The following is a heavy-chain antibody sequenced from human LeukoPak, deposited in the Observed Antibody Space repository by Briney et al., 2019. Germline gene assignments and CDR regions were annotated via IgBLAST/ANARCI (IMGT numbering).Heavy chain of an antibody. CDR2: IYYSGTT. CDR3: ARVWGDAFDI. D-gene: IGHD3-16*01. CDR1: GGSISSGGYY. V-gene: IGHV4-31*03. Sequence: SDTRSLTCTVAGGSISSGGYYRNWIRQYPGKGLEWIGSIYYSGTTYYDPSLKNRVTISVDTSKNQFFLRLSSVTAAGTAVYYCARVWGDAFDIWVQGTMVTVSS. J-gene: IGHJ3*02.